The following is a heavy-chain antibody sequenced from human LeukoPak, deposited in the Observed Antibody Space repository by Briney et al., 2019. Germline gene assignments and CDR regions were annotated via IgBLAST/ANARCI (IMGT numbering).Heavy chain of an antibody. CDR3: ASSGLDDY. D-gene: IGHD5-12*01. V-gene: IGHV3-48*03. CDR2: ISSSGGTI. Sequence: PGGSLRLSCAASGFTFSSYEMSWVRQAPGKGLEWVSFISSSGGTIYYAASVKGRFTISRDNAKNSLYLQMNSLRAEDTAVYYCASSGLDDYWGQGTLVTVSS. CDR1: GFTFSSYE. J-gene: IGHJ4*02.